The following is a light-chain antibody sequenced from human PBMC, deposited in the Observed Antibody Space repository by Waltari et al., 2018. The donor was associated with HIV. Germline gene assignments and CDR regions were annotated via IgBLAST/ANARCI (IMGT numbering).Light chain of an antibody. Sequence: EIMLTQSPLLLPATPGDPAFIFCKSNQSLLQGDSTFLDWYYQKPGQSPQLLMYLRSSRAAGVSDRFAGAGSGTDFTLIINSVEAEDVGTYYCMQTLQTPYTFGQGTKLELK. J-gene: IGKJ2*01. CDR2: LRS. CDR3: MQTLQTPYT. V-gene: IGKV2-28*01. CDR1: QSLLQGDST.